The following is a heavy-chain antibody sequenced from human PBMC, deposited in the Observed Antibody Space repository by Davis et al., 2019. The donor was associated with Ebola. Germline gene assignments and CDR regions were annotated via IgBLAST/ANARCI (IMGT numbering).Heavy chain of an antibody. V-gene: IGHV4-4*02. CDR1: GGSISSSNW. CDR3: ARGIYDYIWGSYRILDYFDY. J-gene: IGHJ4*02. CDR2: IYHSGST. Sequence: MPSETLSLTCAVSGGSISSSNWWSWVRQPPGKGLEWFGEIYHSGSTNYNPSLKSRVTISVDTSKNQFSLKLSSVTAADTAVYYCARGIYDYIWGSYRILDYFDYWGQGTLVTVSS. D-gene: IGHD3-16*02.